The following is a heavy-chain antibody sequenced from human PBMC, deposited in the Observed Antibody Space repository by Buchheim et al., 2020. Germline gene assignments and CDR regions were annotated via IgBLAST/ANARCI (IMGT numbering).Heavy chain of an antibody. D-gene: IGHD2-15*01. J-gene: IGHJ4*02. Sequence: EVQLVESGGGLVQPGGSLRLSCAASGFTFSSYEMNWVRQAPGKGLEWVSYISSSGSTIYYADSVKGRFTISRDNAKNSLYLQVNSLRAEDTAVYYCARDPRYCSGGSCYPDYWGQGTL. CDR2: ISSSGSTI. CDR3: ARDPRYCSGGSCYPDY. V-gene: IGHV3-48*03. CDR1: GFTFSSYE.